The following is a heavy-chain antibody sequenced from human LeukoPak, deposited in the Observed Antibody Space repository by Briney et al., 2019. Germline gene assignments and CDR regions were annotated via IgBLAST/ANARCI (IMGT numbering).Heavy chain of an antibody. CDR2: ISSSSSYI. CDR3: ARLGSGSYYIDN. J-gene: IGHJ4*02. D-gene: IGHD3-10*01. V-gene: IGHV3-21*01. Sequence: PGGSLRLSCAASGFTFSSYSMNWVRQAPGKGLEWVSSISSSSSYIYYADSVKGRFTISRDNAKNSLYLQMNSLRAEDTAVYYCARLGSGSYYIDNWGQGTLDTVSS. CDR1: GFTFSSYS.